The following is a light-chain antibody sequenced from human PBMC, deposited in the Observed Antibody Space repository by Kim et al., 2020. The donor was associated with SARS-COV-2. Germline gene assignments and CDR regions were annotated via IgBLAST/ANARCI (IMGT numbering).Light chain of an antibody. J-gene: IGKJ1*01. CDR1: QGISNY. Sequence: DIQMTQSPSSLSASVGDRVTMSCRASQGISNYLAWYQQKPGKVPNLLIYIASKLQSGVPSRFSAGGFGTDFTLTISNLQPEDVATYHCQNYKSAPRTFGQGTKVDIK. CDR2: IAS. CDR3: QNYKSAPRT. V-gene: IGKV1-27*01.